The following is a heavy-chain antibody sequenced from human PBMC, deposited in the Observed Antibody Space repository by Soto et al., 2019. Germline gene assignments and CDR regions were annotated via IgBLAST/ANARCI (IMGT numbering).Heavy chain of an antibody. Sequence: GASVKVSCKASGYTFTGYYMHWVRQAPGQGLEWMGWINPNSGGTNYAQKFQGRVTMTRDTSISTAYMELSRLRSDDTAVYYCARDTSYCTNGVCYGYYYGMDVWGQGTTVTVSS. CDR2: INPNSGGT. J-gene: IGHJ6*02. V-gene: IGHV1-2*02. CDR3: ARDTSYCTNGVCYGYYYGMDV. CDR1: GYTFTGYY. D-gene: IGHD2-8*01.